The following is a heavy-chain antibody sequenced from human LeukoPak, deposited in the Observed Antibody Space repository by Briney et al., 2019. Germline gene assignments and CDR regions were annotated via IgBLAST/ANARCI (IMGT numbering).Heavy chain of an antibody. V-gene: IGHV4-4*07. CDR1: GGSISSYY. Sequence: SETLSLTCTVSGGSISSYYWSWIRQPAGKGLEWIGRIYTSGSTNYNPSLKSRVTMSVDTSKNQFSLKLSSVTAADTAVYYCARAPVDYGSGSPYMDVWGKGTRSPSP. J-gene: IGHJ6*03. D-gene: IGHD3-10*01. CDR3: ARAPVDYGSGSPYMDV. CDR2: IYTSGST.